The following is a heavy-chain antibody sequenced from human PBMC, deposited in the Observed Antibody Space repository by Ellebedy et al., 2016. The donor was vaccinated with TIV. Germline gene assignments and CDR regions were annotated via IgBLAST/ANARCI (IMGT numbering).Heavy chain of an antibody. J-gene: IGHJ4*02. CDR2: IDWDDDK. V-gene: IGHV2-70*11. D-gene: IGHD4-17*01. CDR3: ARTLHGDYSDFFDY. CDR1: GLSLTTHGGS. Sequence: SGPTLVKPTQTLTLTCTFSGLSLTTHGGSVSWIRQPPGKALEWLARIDWDDDKYYSTSLKTRLTISRDSSKNQVVLTMTNMDPVDTATYYCARTLHGDYSDFFDYWGQGTLVTVSS.